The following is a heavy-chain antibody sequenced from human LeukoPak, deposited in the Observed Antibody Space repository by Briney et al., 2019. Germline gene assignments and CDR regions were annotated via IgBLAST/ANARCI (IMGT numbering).Heavy chain of an antibody. J-gene: IGHJ5*02. Sequence: SETLSLTCTVSGGSISSYYWSWIREPPGKGLEWIGYMYYSRSTNYNPSLKSRVTISGDTSKNEFSLKLSSVTAADTAVYYCARAERRYWFDPWGQGTLVTVSS. CDR3: ARAERRYWFDP. CDR2: MYYSRST. V-gene: IGHV4-59*01. CDR1: GGSISSYY. D-gene: IGHD1-1*01.